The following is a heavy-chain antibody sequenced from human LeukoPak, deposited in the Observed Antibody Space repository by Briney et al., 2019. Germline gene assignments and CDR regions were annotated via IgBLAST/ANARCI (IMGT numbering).Heavy chain of an antibody. D-gene: IGHD3-10*01. CDR2: IWYDGSNE. J-gene: IGHJ6*02. CDR1: GFTFSSYG. CDR3: ARDGGRKYGSGSSSYYYYYGMDV. Sequence: GGSLRLPCAASGFTFSSYGMHWVRQAPGKGLEWVAVIWYDGSNEYYADSVKGRFTISRDNSKNTLYLQMNSLRAEDTAVYYCARDGGRKYGSGSSSYYYYYGMDVWGQGTTVTVSS. V-gene: IGHV3-33*08.